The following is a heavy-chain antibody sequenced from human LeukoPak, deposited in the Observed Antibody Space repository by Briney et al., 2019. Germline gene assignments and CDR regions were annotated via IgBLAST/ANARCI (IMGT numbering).Heavy chain of an antibody. CDR2: ISAYNGNT. D-gene: IGHD1-26*01. J-gene: IGHJ4*02. CDR3: ARDSGGEWELLNLDY. V-gene: IGHV1-18*01. Sequence: GASVKVSCKASGGTFSSYAISWVRQAPGQGLEWMGWISAYNGNTNYAQKLQGRVTMTTDTSTSTAYMELRSLRSDDTAVYYCARDSGGEWELLNLDYWGQGTLVTVSS. CDR1: GGTFSSYA.